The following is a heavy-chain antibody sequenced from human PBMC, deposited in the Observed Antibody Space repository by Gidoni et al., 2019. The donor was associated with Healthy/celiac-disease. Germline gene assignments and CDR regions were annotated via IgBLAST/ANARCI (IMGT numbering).Heavy chain of an antibody. Sequence: QVQLQQWGAGLSKPSETLPLPCPVYVGPFSGYYWRWLRQPPGKGLEWIGEINHSASTNYNPSLKSRVTISVDTSKNQFSLKLSSVTAADTAVYYCAREYHLRYCTGGVCPTRKYYYYGMDVWGQGTTVTVSS. CDR2: INHSAST. D-gene: IGHD2-8*02. CDR3: AREYHLRYCTGGVCPTRKYYYYGMDV. CDR1: VGPFSGYY. J-gene: IGHJ6*02. V-gene: IGHV4-34*01.